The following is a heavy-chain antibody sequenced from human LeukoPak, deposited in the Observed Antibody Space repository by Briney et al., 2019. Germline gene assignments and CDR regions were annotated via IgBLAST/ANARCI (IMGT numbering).Heavy chain of an antibody. CDR1: GFTFNNYG. CDR3: AKGPLRGTAAAIDY. CDR2: ISYDGRNI. J-gene: IGHJ4*02. Sequence: PGKSLRLSCAASGFTFNNYGMHWVRQAPGKGLEWVAVISYDGRNIHYPDSVKGRFPISRDISTDTLWLQMDSLRTEDTAVYYCAKGPLRGTAAAIDYWGQGTLVTVSS. D-gene: IGHD2-2*01. V-gene: IGHV3-30*18.